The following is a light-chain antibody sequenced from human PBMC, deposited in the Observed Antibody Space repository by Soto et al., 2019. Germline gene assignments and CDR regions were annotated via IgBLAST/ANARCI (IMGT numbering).Light chain of an antibody. CDR1: QSVSSN. V-gene: IGKV3-15*01. CDR2: GAS. Sequence: EIVMTQSPATLSVSPGERATLSCRASQSVSSNLAWYQQKPGQAPRLLIYGASTRATGIPARFSGSGSGTEFTLKISRVEAENVGVYYCMQGTHWPKTFGQGTKVDIK. J-gene: IGKJ1*01. CDR3: MQGTHWPKT.